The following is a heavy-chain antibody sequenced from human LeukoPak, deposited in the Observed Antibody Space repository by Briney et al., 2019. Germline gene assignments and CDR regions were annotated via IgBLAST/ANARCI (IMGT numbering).Heavy chain of an antibody. V-gene: IGHV3-23*01. Sequence: PGGSLRLFCAASGFTFSSYAMTWVRQAPGKGLEWVSAISGSGHNTYYADSVKGRFTISRDNSKNTVYLQMNSLRAEDTALYYCAKWREGTMVYFDYWGQGTLVTVSS. CDR1: GFTFSSYA. CDR2: ISGSGHNT. CDR3: AKWREGTMVYFDY. J-gene: IGHJ4*02. D-gene: IGHD3-10*01.